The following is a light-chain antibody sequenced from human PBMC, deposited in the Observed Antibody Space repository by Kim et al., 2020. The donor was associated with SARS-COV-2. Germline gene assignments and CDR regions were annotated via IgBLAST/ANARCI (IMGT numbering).Light chain of an antibody. V-gene: IGKV3-15*01. CDR2: GAS. CDR3: QQYNNRWT. CDR1: QSVSSN. Sequence: GSTGDKPTITCRASQSVSSNLAQYQQKPGQAPSLLIYGASTRATGIPARFSGSGSGTEFTLNISSLQSEDFAVYYCQQYNNRWTFGQGTKVDIK. J-gene: IGKJ1*01.